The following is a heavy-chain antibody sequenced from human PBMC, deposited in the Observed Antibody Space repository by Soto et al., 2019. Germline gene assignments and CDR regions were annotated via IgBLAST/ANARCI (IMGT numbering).Heavy chain of an antibody. CDR1: GYSFTSYW. D-gene: IGHD3-10*01. CDR3: AGGGVRGVITRTRDYYGMDV. Sequence: GESLKISCKCSGYSFTSYWIGWVRQMPGKGLEWMGIIYPGDSDTRYSPSFQGQVTISADKSISTAYLQWSSLKASDTAMYYCAGGGVRGVITRTRDYYGMDVWGQGTTVTVSS. CDR2: IYPGDSDT. V-gene: IGHV5-51*01. J-gene: IGHJ6*02.